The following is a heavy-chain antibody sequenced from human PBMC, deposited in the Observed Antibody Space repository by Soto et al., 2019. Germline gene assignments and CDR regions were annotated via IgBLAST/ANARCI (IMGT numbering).Heavy chain of an antibody. CDR2: ISYSADKT. CDR3: ARRARTATTNLGAFDI. J-gene: IGHJ3*02. CDR1: GFTFSNYV. D-gene: IGHD1-7*01. V-gene: IGHV3-23*01. Sequence: EVQLLESGGGLVQPGGSLRLSCAASGFTFSNYVMNWVRQAPGKGLEWVSTISYSADKTFYADSVKGRFTISRDNSRDPLVLEMNSLRAGDAARYYWARRARTATTNLGAFDIWGQGTMVTVSS.